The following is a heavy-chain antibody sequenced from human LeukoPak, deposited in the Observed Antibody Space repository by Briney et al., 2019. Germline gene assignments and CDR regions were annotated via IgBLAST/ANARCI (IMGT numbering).Heavy chain of an antibody. D-gene: IGHD6-13*01. CDR1: GFTFSSYS. V-gene: IGHV3-21*04. CDR2: ISSSSYI. J-gene: IGHJ6*03. CDR3: AKDFDGSTWFGRNYMDV. Sequence: NPGGSLRLSCAASGFTFSSYSMNWVRQAPGKGLEWVSSISSSSYIYYADSVKGRFTISRDNAKNSLYLQMNSLRAEDTAVYYCAKDFDGSTWFGRNYMDVWGKGTTVTVSS.